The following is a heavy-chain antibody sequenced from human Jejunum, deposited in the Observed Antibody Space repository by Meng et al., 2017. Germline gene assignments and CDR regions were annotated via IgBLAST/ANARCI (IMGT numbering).Heavy chain of an antibody. D-gene: IGHD3-22*01. CDR2: IFYSGTS. CDR3: ARTMTDFYDSSGYSHFDY. V-gene: IGHV4-30-4*01. J-gene: IGHJ4*02. CDR1: RGSIYGAAYY. Sequence: QVHLQESGPGLVKPSQTLSLTCTVSRGSIYGAAYYWSWIRQPPGKGLEWIGDIFYSGTSHYNPSLKSRVFMSVDTSKNQFSLKLISVTAADTAVYYCARTMTDFYDSSGYSHFDYWGQGTLVTVSS.